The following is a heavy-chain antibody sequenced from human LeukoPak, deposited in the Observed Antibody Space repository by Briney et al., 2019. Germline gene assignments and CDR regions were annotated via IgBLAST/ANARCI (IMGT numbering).Heavy chain of an antibody. V-gene: IGHV4-59*01. J-gene: IGHJ4*02. CDR3: ARRGGLYYDSSGYLYYFDY. D-gene: IGHD3-22*01. Sequence: PSETLSLTCTVSGGSISNYYWSWIRQPPGKGLEWIGYIYYSGSTNYNPSLKSRVTISVDTSKNQFSLKLSSVTAADTAVYYCARRGGLYYDSSGYLYYFDYWGQGTLVTVSS. CDR2: IYYSGST. CDR1: GGSISNYY.